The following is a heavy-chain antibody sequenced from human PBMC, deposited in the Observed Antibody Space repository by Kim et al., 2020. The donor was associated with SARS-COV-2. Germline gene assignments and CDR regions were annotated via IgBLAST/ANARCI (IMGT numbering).Heavy chain of an antibody. V-gene: IGHV1-46*01. CDR1: GYTFTSYY. D-gene: IGHD6-13*01. Sequence: ASVKVSCKASGYTFTSYYMHWVRQAPGQGLEWMGIINPSGGSTSYAQKFQGRVTMTRDTSTSTVYMELSSLRSEDTAVYYCARVGRRAAGTLHFDYWGQGTLVTVSS. J-gene: IGHJ4*02. CDR3: ARVGRRAAGTLHFDY. CDR2: INPSGGST.